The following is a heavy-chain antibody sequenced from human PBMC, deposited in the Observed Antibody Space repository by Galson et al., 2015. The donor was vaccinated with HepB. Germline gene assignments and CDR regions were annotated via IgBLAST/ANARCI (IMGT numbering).Heavy chain of an antibody. CDR2: IYYSGST. CDR3: ARDRGNSIVGARGNYYFDY. Sequence: LSLTCSVSGGPISSSSYYWGWIRQPPGKGLEWIGSIYYSGSTYYNPSLKSRVTISVDTSKNQFSLKLSSVTAADTAVYYCARDRGNSIVGARGNYYFDYWGQGTLVTVSS. V-gene: IGHV4-39*07. J-gene: IGHJ4*02. D-gene: IGHD1-26*01. CDR1: GGPISSSSYY.